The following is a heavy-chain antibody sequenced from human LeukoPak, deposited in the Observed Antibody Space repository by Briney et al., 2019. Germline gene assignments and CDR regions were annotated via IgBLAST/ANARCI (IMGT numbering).Heavy chain of an antibody. CDR3: AKAPVTSCRGAYCYPFDS. D-gene: IGHD2-21*01. V-gene: IGHV3-23*01. J-gene: IGHJ4*02. CDR1: GFTLSTYA. CDR2: TSSSDAGT. Sequence: GGSLRLSCAASGFTLSTYAMSWVRQTPAKGLEWVAATSSSDAGTYHADSVRGRFTISRDNSKNTLYLQMNSLRAEDAAVYFCAKAPVTSCRGAYCYPFDSWGQGTLVTVSS.